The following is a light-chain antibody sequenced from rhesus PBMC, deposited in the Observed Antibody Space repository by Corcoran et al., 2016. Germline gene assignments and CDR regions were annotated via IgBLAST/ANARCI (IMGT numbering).Light chain of an antibody. CDR3: QHGYGTPHS. Sequence: DIQITQYPSSLSASVGERVTITCRASEKVNNYLHWYQQKTGNAPKLLIYRASTLQSGVPSRFSGSGSGTDYTFTISSLQPEDVATYYCQHGYGTPHSFGQGTKVEIK. CDR1: EKVNNY. J-gene: IGKJ2*01. V-gene: IGKV1-74*01. CDR2: RAS.